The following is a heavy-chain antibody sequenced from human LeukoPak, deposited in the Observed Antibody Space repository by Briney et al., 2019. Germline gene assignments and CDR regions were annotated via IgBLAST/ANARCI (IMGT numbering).Heavy chain of an antibody. J-gene: IGHJ4*02. Sequence: GGSLRLSCAASGFTLSSYWMSWVRQAPGKGLEWVANIKYDGSEKDYVDSVKGRFTISRDNAKNSLYLQMNNLRAEDTAVYYCARDIAPAGLFFDYWGQGTLVTVSS. D-gene: IGHD6-13*01. CDR2: IKYDGSEK. CDR3: ARDIAPAGLFFDY. V-gene: IGHV3-7*01. CDR1: GFTLSSYW.